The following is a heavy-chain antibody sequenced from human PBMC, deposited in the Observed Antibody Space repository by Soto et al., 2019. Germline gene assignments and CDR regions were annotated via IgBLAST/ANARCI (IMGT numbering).Heavy chain of an antibody. CDR3: AKDGGVIYANFSFDY. CDR2: ISWNSGSI. CDR1: GFTFDDYA. V-gene: IGHV3-9*01. D-gene: IGHD3-16*02. Sequence: EVQLVESGGGLVQPGRSLRLSCAASGFTFDDYAMHWVRQAPGKGLEWVSGISWNSGSIGYADSVKGRFTISRDNAKNSRYLQMNSLRSEDTALYYCAKDGGVIYANFSFDYWGQGTLDTVSS. J-gene: IGHJ4*02.